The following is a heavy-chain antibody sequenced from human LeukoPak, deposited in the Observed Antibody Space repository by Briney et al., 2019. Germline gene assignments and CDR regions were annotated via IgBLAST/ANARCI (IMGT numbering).Heavy chain of an antibody. CDR1: GGSFSGYY. Sequence: SETLSLTCAVYGGSFSGYYWSWIRQPPGKGLEWIGEINHSGSTNYNPSLKSRVTISVDTSKNQFSLKLSSVTAADTAVYYCARVADDYVWGSYRSGARLRSYFDYWGQGTLVTVSP. J-gene: IGHJ4*02. V-gene: IGHV4-34*01. CDR3: ARVADDYVWGSYRSGARLRSYFDY. D-gene: IGHD3-16*02. CDR2: INHSGST.